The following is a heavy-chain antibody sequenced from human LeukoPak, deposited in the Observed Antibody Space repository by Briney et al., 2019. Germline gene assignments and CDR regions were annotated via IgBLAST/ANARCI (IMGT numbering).Heavy chain of an antibody. CDR2: INPNSGGT. CDR3: ARAAVPGSTTRFDY. D-gene: IGHD6-19*01. CDR1: GYTFTGYY. J-gene: IGHJ4*02. Sequence: GASVKVSCKASGYTFTGYYMHWVRQAPGQGLEWMGWINPNSGGTNYARKFQGRVTMTRDTSISTAYMELSRLRSDDTAVYYCARAAVPGSTTRFDYWGQGTLVTVSS. V-gene: IGHV1-2*02.